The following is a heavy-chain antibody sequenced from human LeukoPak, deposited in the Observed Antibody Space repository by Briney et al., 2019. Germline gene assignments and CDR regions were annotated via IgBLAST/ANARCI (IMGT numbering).Heavy chain of an antibody. D-gene: IGHD6-13*01. CDR2: ISWNSGSI. J-gene: IGHJ4*02. CDR3: AKDMRYSSSWLFDY. Sequence: GRSLRLSCAASGFTFDDYAMYWVRQAPGKGMVWVSGISWNSGSIGYADSVKGRFTISRDNAKNSLYLQMNSLRAEDTALYYCAKDMRYSSSWLFDYWGQGTLVTVSS. CDR1: GFTFDDYA. V-gene: IGHV3-9*01.